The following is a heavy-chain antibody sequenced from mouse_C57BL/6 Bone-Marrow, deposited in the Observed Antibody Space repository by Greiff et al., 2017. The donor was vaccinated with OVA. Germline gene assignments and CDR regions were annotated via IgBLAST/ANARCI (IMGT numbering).Heavy chain of an antibody. CDR3: ARTTEGNPYFDY. V-gene: IGHV1-81*01. Sequence: QVQLKESGAELARPGASVKLSCKASGYTFPSYGIRWVKQRPGQGLGWIGGIYPRSGNTYYNEKFKGKATLTADKSSSTAYMELRSLTSEDSAVYFCARTTEGNPYFDYWGQGTTLTVSS. CDR2: IYPRSGNT. J-gene: IGHJ2*01. CDR1: GYTFPSYG.